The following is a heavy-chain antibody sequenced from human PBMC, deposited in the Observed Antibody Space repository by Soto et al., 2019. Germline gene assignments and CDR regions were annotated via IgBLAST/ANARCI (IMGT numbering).Heavy chain of an antibody. J-gene: IGHJ5*02. V-gene: IGHV4-39*01. D-gene: IGHD3-3*02. CDR3: ASPKIAFYNWFDP. Sequence: SETLSLTCTVSGGSITSSSYYWGWIRQPPGKGLEWIGSIYYSGSTYYNPSLKSRVTISVDTSKNQFSLKLSSVTAADTAVYYCASPKIAFYNWFDPWGQGTLVTSPQ. CDR1: GGSITSSSYY. CDR2: IYYSGST.